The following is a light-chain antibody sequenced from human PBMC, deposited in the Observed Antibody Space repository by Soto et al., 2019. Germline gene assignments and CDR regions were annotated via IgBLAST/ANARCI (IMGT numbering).Light chain of an antibody. CDR1: QTVIRN. Sequence: EIVLTQSPGTLSLSPGERATLSCMASQTVIRNYLAWHQQKPGQAPRLVIYDIFTRATGVPTRISGSGSGTEFTLTISSLQSEDFAVYYCQQYNSWPLTFGGGTKVDIK. CDR3: QQYNSWPLT. V-gene: IGKV3D-15*01. CDR2: DIF. J-gene: IGKJ4*01.